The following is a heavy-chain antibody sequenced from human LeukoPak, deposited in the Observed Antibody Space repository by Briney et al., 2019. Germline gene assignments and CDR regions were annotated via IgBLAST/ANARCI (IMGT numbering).Heavy chain of an antibody. Sequence: PSETLSLTCTVSGGSMYRLPWNWIRQPAGKGLEWIGRIYTYGTSSYNPSLKSRVSMSVDTSKNQFSLKVNSVTAADTAVYYCAKSYIGKDGYSYFEYWGQGIPVTVSS. CDR3: AKSYIGKDGYSYFEY. J-gene: IGHJ4*02. D-gene: IGHD5-24*01. V-gene: IGHV4-4*07. CDR2: IYTYGTS. CDR1: GGSMYRLP.